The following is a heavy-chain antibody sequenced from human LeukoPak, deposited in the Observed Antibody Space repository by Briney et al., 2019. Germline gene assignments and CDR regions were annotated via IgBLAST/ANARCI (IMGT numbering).Heavy chain of an antibody. CDR2: LDVGGST. CDR1: GLGVSGNY. V-gene: IGHV3-53*01. D-gene: IGHD2-15*01. Sequence: GGSLRLSCAASGLGVSGNYMSWVRQPPGKGPEWVSVLDVGGSTYYADSVKGRFTISRDKSKNTLYLQINSLRAEDTAVYYCARGGNSGGSLRSPFDIWGRGTMVTVSS. J-gene: IGHJ3*02. CDR3: ARGGNSGGSLRSPFDI.